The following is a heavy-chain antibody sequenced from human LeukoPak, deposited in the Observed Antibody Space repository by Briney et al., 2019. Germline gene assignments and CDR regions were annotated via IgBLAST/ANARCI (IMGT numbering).Heavy chain of an antibody. Sequence: SGPTLVNPTQTLTLTCTFSGFSLSTSGVGVGWIRQPPGKALEWLALIYWNDDKRYSPSLKSRLSITKDTSKNQVVLTMTNMDPVDTATYYCAHSRDSSGWATYNWFDPWGQGTLVTVSS. CDR3: AHSRDSSGWATYNWFDP. CDR2: IYWNDDK. D-gene: IGHD6-19*01. V-gene: IGHV2-5*01. CDR1: GFSLSTSGVG. J-gene: IGHJ5*02.